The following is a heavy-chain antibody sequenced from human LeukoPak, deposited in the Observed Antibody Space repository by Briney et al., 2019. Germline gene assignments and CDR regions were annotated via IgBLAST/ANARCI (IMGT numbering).Heavy chain of an antibody. Sequence: GESLKISCKGSGYSFTSYWIGWVRQMPGKGLEWMGIIYPGDSDTRYSPSFQGQVTISADKSISTAYLQWSSLKASDTAMYYCARRGGYCSSTSCYAAVAFDIWGQGTMVTVSS. CDR3: ARRGGYCSSTSCYAAVAFDI. J-gene: IGHJ3*02. CDR2: IYPGDSDT. D-gene: IGHD2-2*01. V-gene: IGHV5-51*01. CDR1: GYSFTSYW.